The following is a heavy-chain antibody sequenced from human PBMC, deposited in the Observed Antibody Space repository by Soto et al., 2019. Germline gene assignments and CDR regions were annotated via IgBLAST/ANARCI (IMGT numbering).Heavy chain of an antibody. D-gene: IGHD3-10*01. CDR2: INHSGST. V-gene: IGHV4-34*01. CDR1: GGSFSGYY. Sequence: PSETLSLTCAVYGGSFSGYYWSWIRRPPGKGLEWIGEINHSGSTNYNPSLKSRVTISVDTSKNQFSLKLSSVTAADTAVYYCARSFAPDRITMVRGVIWGPFDYWGQGTLVPVSS. CDR3: ARSFAPDRITMVRGVIWGPFDY. J-gene: IGHJ4*02.